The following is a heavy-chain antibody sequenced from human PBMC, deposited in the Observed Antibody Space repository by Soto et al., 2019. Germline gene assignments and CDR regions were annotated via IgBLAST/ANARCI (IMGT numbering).Heavy chain of an antibody. CDR1: GMTISNAW. CDR3: VRATYFSDSSGYTRCLDY. D-gene: IGHD3-22*01. Sequence: GGSLRLSCAASGMTISNAWMNWVRQAPGKGLERIGRIRSKTDGGTTEYAAPVKGRFTFSREDSKNTLYLQMSGLQPEDTAVYHCVRATYFSDSSGYTRCLDYWGQGTLVTVSS. J-gene: IGHJ4*02. V-gene: IGHV3-15*01. CDR2: IRSKTDGGTT.